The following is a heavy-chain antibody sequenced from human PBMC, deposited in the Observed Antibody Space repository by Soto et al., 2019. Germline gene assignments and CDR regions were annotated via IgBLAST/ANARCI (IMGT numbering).Heavy chain of an antibody. Sequence: QVQLVESGGGVVQPGRSLRLSCAASGFTFSSYGMHWVRQAPGKGLEWVAVISYDGSNKYYADSVKGRFTISRDNSKNTLYLQMNSLRAEDTAVYYCAKHDSSGDYDTNWGQGTLVTVA. V-gene: IGHV3-30*18. CDR1: GFTFSSYG. CDR3: AKHDSSGDYDTN. J-gene: IGHJ4*02. CDR2: ISYDGSNK. D-gene: IGHD3-22*01.